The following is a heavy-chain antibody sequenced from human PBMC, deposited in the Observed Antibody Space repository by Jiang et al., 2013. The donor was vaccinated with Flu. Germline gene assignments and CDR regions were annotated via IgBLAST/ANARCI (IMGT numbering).Heavy chain of an antibody. V-gene: IGHV4-61*01. CDR3: ARESSGSYHF. J-gene: IGHJ4*02. CDR1: GGSVSDGTYH. Sequence: PGLVKPSETLSLACTVSGGSVSDGTYHWTWIRQPPGKGLEWIGYISNIESTTYNPSLESRVTISVDTSKKQFSLKLSSVTAADTAVYYCARESSGSYHFWGQ. CDR2: ISNIEST. D-gene: IGHD1-26*01.